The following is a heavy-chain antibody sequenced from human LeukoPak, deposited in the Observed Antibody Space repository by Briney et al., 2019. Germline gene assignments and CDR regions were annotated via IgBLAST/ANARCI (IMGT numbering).Heavy chain of an antibody. CDR3: ARVGSSGWYVHPTLDY. CDR1: GYTFSDYY. CDR2: INPSNGDT. J-gene: IGHJ4*02. D-gene: IGHD6-19*01. V-gene: IGHV1-2*02. Sequence: GASVKVSCKASGYTFSDYYIHWVRQAPGQGLEWMAWINPSNGDTNDAQKFQGRVTMTRDTSISTAYMELTRLISDGTAVYYCARVGSSGWYVHPTLDYWGQGTLVTVSS.